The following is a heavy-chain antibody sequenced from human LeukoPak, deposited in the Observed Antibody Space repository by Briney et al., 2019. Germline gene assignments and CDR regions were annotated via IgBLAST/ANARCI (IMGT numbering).Heavy chain of an antibody. D-gene: IGHD6-19*01. Sequence: ASVKVSCKASGYTFTGYYMHWVRQAPGQGLEWMGWINPNRGGTNYAQKFQGRFTMTRDTSISTAYMELSRLRSDDTAVYYCARDRTRTGYSSGWYHDYWGQGTLVTVSS. V-gene: IGHV1-2*02. CDR1: GYTFTGYY. CDR2: INPNRGGT. J-gene: IGHJ4*02. CDR3: ARDRTRTGYSSGWYHDY.